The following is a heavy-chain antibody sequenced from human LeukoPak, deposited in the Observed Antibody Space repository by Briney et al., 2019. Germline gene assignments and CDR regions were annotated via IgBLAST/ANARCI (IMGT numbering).Heavy chain of an antibody. CDR3: ATPNDAFNI. J-gene: IGHJ3*02. CDR2: IHHRGGT. Sequence: SETLSLTCAVSGGSISNENWWSWVRQPPGKGLEWIGEIHHRGGTNYNPSLRGRVTISIDTSKNQFSLRLTSVTAADTAVYYCATPNDAFNIWGQGTMVTVSS. V-gene: IGHV4-4*02. CDR1: GGSISNENW.